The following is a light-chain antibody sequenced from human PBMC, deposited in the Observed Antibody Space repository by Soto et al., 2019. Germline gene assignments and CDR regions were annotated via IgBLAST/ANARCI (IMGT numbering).Light chain of an antibody. CDR1: SSDVGDYNY. Sequence: QSALTQPASVSGSPGQSITISCTGTSSDVGDYNYVSWYQQHPGKAPKLMIYEVSNRPSGVSNRFSGSKSGNTASLTISGLQAEYEADYYCSSYTSSSTLVVFGGGTKLPVL. V-gene: IGLV2-14*01. CDR3: SSYTSSSTLVV. J-gene: IGLJ2*01. CDR2: EVS.